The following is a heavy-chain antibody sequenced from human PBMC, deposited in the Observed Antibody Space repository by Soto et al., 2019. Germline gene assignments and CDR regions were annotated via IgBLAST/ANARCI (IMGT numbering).Heavy chain of an antibody. Sequence: VGSLRLSCAASGFTFSSYTMNWVRQAPGKGLEYVSSISSSSSSIYYADSVKGRFTISRDNSKNTLYLQMSSLRAEDTAVYYCVKDYYGDSFYYYYYGMDVWGQGTTVTVSS. CDR3: VKDYYGDSFYYYYYGMDV. CDR2: ISSSSSSI. V-gene: IGHV3-64D*08. J-gene: IGHJ6*02. D-gene: IGHD4-17*01. CDR1: GFTFSSYT.